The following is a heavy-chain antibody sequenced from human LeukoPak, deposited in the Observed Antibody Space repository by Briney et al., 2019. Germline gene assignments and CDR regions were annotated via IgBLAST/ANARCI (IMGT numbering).Heavy chain of an antibody. CDR1: GYTFTSYG. D-gene: IGHD3-10*01. Sequence: VASVKVSCKASGYTFTSYGISWVRQAPGQGREWMGGIIPIFGTANYAQKFQGRVTITADESTSTAYMELSSLRSEDAAVYYCASRYGSGSYDAFDIWGQGTMVTVSS. V-gene: IGHV1-69*13. CDR2: IIPIFGTA. CDR3: ASRYGSGSYDAFDI. J-gene: IGHJ3*02.